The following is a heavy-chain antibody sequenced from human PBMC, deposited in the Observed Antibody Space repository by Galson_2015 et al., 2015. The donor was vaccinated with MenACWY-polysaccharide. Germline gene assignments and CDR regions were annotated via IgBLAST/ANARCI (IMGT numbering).Heavy chain of an antibody. V-gene: IGHV4-34*01. Sequence: SETLSLTCAVYGGSFSGYYWSWIRQPPGKGLEWTGEINHSGSTNYNPSLKSRVTISVDTSKNQFSLKLSSVTAADTAVYYCAIRQGTDWGQGTLVTVSS. D-gene: IGHD3-10*01. CDR2: INHSGST. CDR3: AIRQGTD. CDR1: GGSFSGYY. J-gene: IGHJ4*02.